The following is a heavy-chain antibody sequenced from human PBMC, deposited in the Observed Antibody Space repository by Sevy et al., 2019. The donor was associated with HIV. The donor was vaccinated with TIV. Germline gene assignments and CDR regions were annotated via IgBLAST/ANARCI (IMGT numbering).Heavy chain of an antibody. Sequence: GGSLRLSCAASGFTVSSNYMSWVRQAPGKGLEWVSVIYSGGSTYYADSVKGRFTISRDNSMNTLYLQMNSLRAEDTAVYYCARESLDYYYYYGMDVWGQGTTVTVSS. J-gene: IGHJ6*02. V-gene: IGHV3-53*01. CDR1: GFTVSSNY. CDR3: ARESLDYYYYYGMDV. CDR2: IYSGGST.